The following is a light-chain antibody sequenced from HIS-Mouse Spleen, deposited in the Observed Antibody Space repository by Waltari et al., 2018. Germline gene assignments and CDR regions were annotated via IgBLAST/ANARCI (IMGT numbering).Light chain of an antibody. J-gene: IGLJ2*01. V-gene: IGLV2-11*01. CDR2: DVS. CDR3: CSYAGSYSVV. Sequence: QSALTQPRPVSGSPGQSVTISCTGTSSDVGGYNYVSWYQQHPGKAPKLMIYDVSKRPSGVPDRFSGSKSGNTASLTISGLQAEDEADYYCCSYAGSYSVVFGGRTKLTVL. CDR1: SSDVGGYNY.